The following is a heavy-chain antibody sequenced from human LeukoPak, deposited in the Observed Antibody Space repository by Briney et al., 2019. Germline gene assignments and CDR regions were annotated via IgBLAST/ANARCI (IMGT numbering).Heavy chain of an antibody. CDR2: IKQDGSEK. J-gene: IGHJ4*02. CDR1: GFTFSSYW. Sequence: GGSLRLSCAASGFTFSSYWMSWVRQAPGKGLEWVANIKQDGSEKYYVDSVKGRFTISRDNAKKSLYLQMNSLRAEDTAVYYCAKDREYSYGYFFDYWGQGTLVTVSS. V-gene: IGHV3-7*03. CDR3: AKDREYSYGYFFDY. D-gene: IGHD5-18*01.